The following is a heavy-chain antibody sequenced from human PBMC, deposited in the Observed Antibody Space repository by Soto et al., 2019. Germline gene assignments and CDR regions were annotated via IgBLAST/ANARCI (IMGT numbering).Heavy chain of an antibody. V-gene: IGHV3-30*18. D-gene: IGHD5-18*01. Sequence: QVQLVESGGGVVQPGRSLRLSCAASGFTFSSYGMHWVRQAPGKGLEWVAVISYDGSNKYYADSVKGRFTISRDNSKNTLYLQMNSLRAEDTAVYYCANQETAGPYYYYYYGMDVWGQGTTVTVSS. CDR2: ISYDGSNK. J-gene: IGHJ6*02. CDR3: ANQETAGPYYYYYYGMDV. CDR1: GFTFSSYG.